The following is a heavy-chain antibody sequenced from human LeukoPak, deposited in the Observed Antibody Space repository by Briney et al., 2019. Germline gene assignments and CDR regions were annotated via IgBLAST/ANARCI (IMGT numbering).Heavy chain of an antibody. D-gene: IGHD2-15*01. V-gene: IGHV1-2*02. CDR1: GYTLTGYY. J-gene: IGHJ3*02. CDR2: INLYNGDT. CDR3: SREIARTSLRGSGDAFDI. Sequence: ASVKVSCKASGYTLTGYYIHWVRQAPGQGLEWMGWINLYNGDTDYVQKFQGRVTMTRDTSISTAYMELSRLTSDDTAVYYCSREIARTSLRGSGDAFDIWGQGTMVTVSS.